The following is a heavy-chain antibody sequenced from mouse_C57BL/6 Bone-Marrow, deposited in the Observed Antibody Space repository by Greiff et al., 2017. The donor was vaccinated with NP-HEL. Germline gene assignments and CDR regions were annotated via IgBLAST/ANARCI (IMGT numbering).Heavy chain of an antibody. D-gene: IGHD2-5*01. Sequence: VQLQQSGAELVRPGASVKLSCTASGFNIKDDYMHWVKQRPEQGLEWIGWIDPENGDTEYASKFQGKATITADTSSHTAYLQLSSLTSEDTAVYYCTTTYYSNFLGYWGQGTTLTVSS. J-gene: IGHJ2*01. CDR3: TTTYYSNFLGY. V-gene: IGHV14-4*01. CDR1: GFNIKDDY. CDR2: IDPENGDT.